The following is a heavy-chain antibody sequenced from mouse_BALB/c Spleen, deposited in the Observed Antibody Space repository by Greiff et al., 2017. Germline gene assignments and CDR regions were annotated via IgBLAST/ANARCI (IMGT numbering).Heavy chain of an antibody. V-gene: IGHV3-1*02. D-gene: IGHD1-2*01. Sequence: EVKLMESGPDLVKPSQSLSLTCTVTGYSITSGYSWHWIRQFPGNTLEWMGYIHYSGSTNYNPSLKSRISITRDTSKNQFFLQLNSVTTEDTATYYCARWGITTAPFAYWGQGTLVTVSA. CDR1: GYSITSGYS. J-gene: IGHJ3*01. CDR3: ARWGITTAPFAY. CDR2: IHYSGST.